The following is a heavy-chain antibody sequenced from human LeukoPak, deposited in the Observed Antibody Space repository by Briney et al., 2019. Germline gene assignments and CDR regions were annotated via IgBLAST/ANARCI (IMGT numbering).Heavy chain of an antibody. CDR2: IKYDGSST. V-gene: IGHV3-74*01. Sequence: GGSLRLSCAASGFTFSSYAMSWVRQAPGKGLVWVSRIKYDGSSTNYADSVTGRFTISRDNAKNTLYLQMNSLRAEDTAVYYCTGRGAASDAFDIWGQGTMVTVSS. CDR1: GFTFSSYA. D-gene: IGHD1-26*01. CDR3: TGRGAASDAFDI. J-gene: IGHJ3*02.